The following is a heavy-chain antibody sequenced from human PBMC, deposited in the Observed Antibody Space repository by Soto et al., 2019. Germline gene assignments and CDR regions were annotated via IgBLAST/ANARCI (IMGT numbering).Heavy chain of an antibody. CDR2: ISAYNGNT. CDR1: GYTFTSYG. Sequence: ASVKVSCKASGYTFTSYGISWVRQAPGQGLEWMGWISAYNGNTNYAQKLQGRVTMTTDTSTSTAYMELRSLRSDDTAVYYCARGSEGEPPGDYYYYYMDVWGKGTTVTVSS. CDR3: ARGSEGEPPGDYYYYYMDV. D-gene: IGHD3-10*01. V-gene: IGHV1-18*01. J-gene: IGHJ6*03.